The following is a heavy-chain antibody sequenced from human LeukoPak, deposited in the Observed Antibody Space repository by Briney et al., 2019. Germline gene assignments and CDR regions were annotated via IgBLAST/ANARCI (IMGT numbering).Heavy chain of an antibody. D-gene: IGHD3-22*01. Sequence: GGSVRLSCAASGFTVSGNYMRWVGQAPGRGRECVAVIYSGGDTYYADSVKGRFTISRDKSKNTLYLQMNSLRVEDTAVYYCARDWDDGRAERPAWGQGTLVTVSS. V-gene: IGHV3-53*01. J-gene: IGHJ5*02. CDR2: IYSGGDT. CDR3: ARDWDDGRAERPA. CDR1: GFTVSGNY.